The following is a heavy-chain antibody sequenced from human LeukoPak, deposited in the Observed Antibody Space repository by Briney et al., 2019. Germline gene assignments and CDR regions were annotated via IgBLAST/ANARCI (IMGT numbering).Heavy chain of an antibody. CDR2: INHSGST. J-gene: IGHJ5*02. D-gene: IGHD1-1*01. CDR3: ARERGTGTTPWFDP. V-gene: IGHV4-34*01. Sequence: SETLSLTCAVYGGSFSGCYWSWIRQPPGKGLEWIGEINHSGSTNYNPSLKSRVTISVDTSKNQFSLKLSSVTAADTAVYYCARERGTGTTPWFDPWGQGTLVTVSS. CDR1: GGSFSGCY.